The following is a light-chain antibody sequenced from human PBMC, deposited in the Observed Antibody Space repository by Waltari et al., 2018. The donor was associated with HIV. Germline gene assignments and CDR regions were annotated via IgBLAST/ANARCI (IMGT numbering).Light chain of an antibody. Sequence: QSVLTQPPSTSATPGQRVTILCSEASSNLGSHFVSWSQHLPGATPKLLIYESDRRPSGVPDRFSGSESGTSASLAISGLRSEDEADYYCAAWDNYLNAWVFGGGTRVTVL. V-gene: IGLV1-47*01. CDR3: AAWDNYLNAWV. J-gene: IGLJ3*02. CDR2: ESD. CDR1: SSNLGSHF.